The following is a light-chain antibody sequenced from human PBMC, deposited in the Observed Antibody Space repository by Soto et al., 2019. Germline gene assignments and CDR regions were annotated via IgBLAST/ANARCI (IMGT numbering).Light chain of an antibody. V-gene: IGKV3-11*01. Sequence: EIVLTQSPATLSLSPGERATLSCRTSQTIRGLLNWYQQRPGQAPRLLIYDTSNRATDIPARFSGSGSGTDFILTIRSLDREDFGVYFCEQRHNWPITFGQGTRLDIK. CDR3: EQRHNWPIT. CDR2: DTS. J-gene: IGKJ5*01. CDR1: QTIRGL.